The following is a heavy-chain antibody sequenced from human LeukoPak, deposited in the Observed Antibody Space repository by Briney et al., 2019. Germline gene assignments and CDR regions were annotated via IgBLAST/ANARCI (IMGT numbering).Heavy chain of an antibody. J-gene: IGHJ4*02. CDR1: VYTFTSYY. CDR2: INPSGGST. Sequence: ASVKVSCQASVYTFTSYYMHWVRQPPGQGLEWMGIINPSGGSTSYAQKFQGRVTMTRDTSTSTVYMELSSLRSEDTAVYYCARSLGARKWASSLNFDYWGQGTLVTVSS. CDR3: ARSLGARKWASSLNFDY. D-gene: IGHD6-13*01. V-gene: IGHV1-46*01.